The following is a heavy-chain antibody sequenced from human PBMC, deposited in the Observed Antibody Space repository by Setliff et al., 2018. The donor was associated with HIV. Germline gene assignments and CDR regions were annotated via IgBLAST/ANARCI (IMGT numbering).Heavy chain of an antibody. J-gene: IGHJ6*03. CDR2: INPNSGGT. CDR1: GYTFTGYY. D-gene: IGHD3-22*01. V-gene: IGHV1-2*02. Sequence: SCKASGYTFTGYYMHWVRQAPGQGLERMRWINPNSGGTNYAQKFQGRVTMTRDTSISTAYMELSRLRSDDTAVYYCARGADYYDSSGYRGGGLYYMDVWGKGTTVTVSS. CDR3: ARGADYYDSSGYRGGGLYYMDV.